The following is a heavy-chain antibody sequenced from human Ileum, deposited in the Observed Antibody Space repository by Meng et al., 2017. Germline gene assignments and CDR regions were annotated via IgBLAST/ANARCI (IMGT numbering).Heavy chain of an antibody. CDR1: GDSFTDYY. J-gene: IGHJ4*02. V-gene: IGHV4-34*01. Sequence: QLQLMQWGGGMLKPSETLSLTCNVYGDSFTDYYCNWIRQPPGKGLGWIGDIHYSGSTNYNPSLESRVTISEDTSQKQFSLRLSSVTAADTAVYYCARRIRGGSYLGWGQGTLVTVSS. CDR2: IHYSGST. D-gene: IGHD1-26*01. CDR3: ARRIRGGSYLG.